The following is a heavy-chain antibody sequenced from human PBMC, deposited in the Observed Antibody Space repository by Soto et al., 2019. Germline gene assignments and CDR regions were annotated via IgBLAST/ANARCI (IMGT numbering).Heavy chain of an antibody. CDR2: IIPILGIA. CDR1: GGTFSSYT. CDR3: ARDYLVGAGWDGFDI. D-gene: IGHD1-26*01. J-gene: IGHJ3*02. V-gene: IGHV1-69*04. Sequence: GASVKVSCKASGGTFSSYTISWVRQAPGQGLEWMGRIIPILGIANYAQKFQGRVTITADNSKNTLYLQLISLGLEDTAVYFCARDYLVGAGWDGFDIWGQGTMVTVSS.